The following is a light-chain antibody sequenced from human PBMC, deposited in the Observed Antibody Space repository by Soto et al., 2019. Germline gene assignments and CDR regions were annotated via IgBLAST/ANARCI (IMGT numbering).Light chain of an antibody. V-gene: IGKV3-20*01. CDR3: HQYGSSPWT. Sequence: EIVLTQSPGTLSLSPGEGATLSCRASQTVTSSYFAWYQQKPGQAPRLLISGASSRATAVPDRFSGSGSGTDFTLPISRLEPEDFSVYYCHQYGSSPWTFGQGTKVEIK. CDR1: QTVTSSY. CDR2: GAS. J-gene: IGKJ1*01.